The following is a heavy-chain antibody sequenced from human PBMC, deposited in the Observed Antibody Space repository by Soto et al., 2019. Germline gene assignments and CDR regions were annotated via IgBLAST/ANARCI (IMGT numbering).Heavy chain of an antibody. CDR3: ARSRDGYCSGGSCYLSH. CDR2: IYPGDSDT. D-gene: IGHD2-15*01. J-gene: IGHJ4*02. V-gene: IGHV5-51*01. Sequence: GESLKISGKGSGCSFTSYWIGWVRQLPGKGLEWMGIIYPGDSDTRYSPSFQGQVTISADKSISTAYLQWSSLKASDTAMYYCARSRDGYCSGGSCYLSHWGQGTLVTVSS. CDR1: GCSFTSYW.